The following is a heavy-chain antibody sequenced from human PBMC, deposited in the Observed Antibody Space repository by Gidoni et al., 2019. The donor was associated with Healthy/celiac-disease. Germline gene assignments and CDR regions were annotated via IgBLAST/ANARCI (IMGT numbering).Heavy chain of an antibody. D-gene: IGHD3-10*01. J-gene: IGHJ6*02. CDR3: AKDLSPLQRFGITTYGMDV. V-gene: IGHV3-43*01. CDR2: ISWDGGST. CDR1: GFTFDDYT. Sequence: EVQLVESGGVVVQPGGSLRLSCAASGFTFDDYTMHWVRQAPGKGLEWVSLISWDGGSTYYADSVKGRFTISRDNSKNSLYLQMNSLRTEDTALYYCAKDLSPLQRFGITTYGMDVWGQGTTVTVSS.